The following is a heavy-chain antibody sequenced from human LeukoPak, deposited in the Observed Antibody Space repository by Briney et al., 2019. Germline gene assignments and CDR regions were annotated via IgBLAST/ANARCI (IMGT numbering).Heavy chain of an antibody. V-gene: IGHV3-66*01. CDR1: GFTVSSNY. D-gene: IGHD5-24*01. CDR3: AKTPEWLILLYYMDV. J-gene: IGHJ6*03. CDR2: IYSGGST. Sequence: PGGSLRLSCAASGFTVSSNYMSWVRQAPGKGLEWVSTIYSGGSTYYADSVKGRFTISRDNSKNTLFLQMNSLRAEDTAVYYCAKTPEWLILLYYMDVWGKGTTVTVSS.